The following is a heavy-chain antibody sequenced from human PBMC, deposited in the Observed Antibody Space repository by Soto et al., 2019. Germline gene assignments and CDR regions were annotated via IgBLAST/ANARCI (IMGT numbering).Heavy chain of an antibody. CDR3: AKDIGAQYYDVWSGETPTYHYYGMDV. Sequence: EVQLLESGGGLVQPGGSLRLSCAASGFTFSSYAMSWVRQAPGQGLEWVSAISGSGGSTYYADSVKGRFTISRDNSKNTLYLQMNSLRAEDTAVYYWAKDIGAQYYDVWSGETPTYHYYGMDVWGRGTTVTVSS. V-gene: IGHV3-23*01. CDR1: GFTFSSYA. D-gene: IGHD3-3*01. J-gene: IGHJ6*02. CDR2: ISGSGGST.